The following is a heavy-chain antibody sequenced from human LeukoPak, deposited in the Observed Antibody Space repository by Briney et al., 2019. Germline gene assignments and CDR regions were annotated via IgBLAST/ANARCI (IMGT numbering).Heavy chain of an antibody. CDR2: IKQDGSEK. V-gene: IGHV3-7*01. CDR1: GFTLSKHW. Sequence: GGSLTLSCAASGFTLSKHWMTWVRQAPGKGLECVAIIKQDGSEKYYVNSVKGRFTISRDNAKNSLYLQMNSLRVEDTAVYYCGREWAVDFWGQGTLVTVSS. J-gene: IGHJ4*02. CDR3: GREWAVDF.